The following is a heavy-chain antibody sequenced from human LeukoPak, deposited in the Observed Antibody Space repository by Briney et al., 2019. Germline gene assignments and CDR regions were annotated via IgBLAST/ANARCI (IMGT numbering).Heavy chain of an antibody. V-gene: IGHV4-30-2*01. D-gene: IGHD4-11*01. Sequence: SETLSLTCAVSGGSISSGGYSWSWIRQPPGKGLEWIGYIYHSGSTYYNPSLKSRVTISADRSKNQFSLKLSSVTAADTAVYYCARVYGSNYYFDYWGQGTLVTVSS. J-gene: IGHJ4*02. CDR1: GGSISSGGYS. CDR3: ARVYGSNYYFDY. CDR2: IYHSGST.